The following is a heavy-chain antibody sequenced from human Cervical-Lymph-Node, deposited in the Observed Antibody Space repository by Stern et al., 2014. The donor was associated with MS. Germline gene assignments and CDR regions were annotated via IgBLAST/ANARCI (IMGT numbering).Heavy chain of an antibody. D-gene: IGHD3-22*01. J-gene: IGHJ3*02. CDR3: AGRDYYDDSGYYYGDAFDI. V-gene: IGHV1-69*06. Sequence: MQLVQSGTEVRKPGSSVKVSCQASGGTFSSFPFSWVRQAPGQGLEWMGEIMSTSGTSNYAQTFQGRVTFTADKSTNTAYMELSSLRSEDTAMYYCAGRDYYDDSGYYYGDAFDIWGQGTMVIVSS. CDR2: IMSTSGTS. CDR1: GGTFSSFP.